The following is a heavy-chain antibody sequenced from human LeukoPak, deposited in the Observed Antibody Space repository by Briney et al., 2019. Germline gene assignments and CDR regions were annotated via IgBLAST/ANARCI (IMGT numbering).Heavy chain of an antibody. CDR3: AKLGGLAAAGDY. CDR1: GFTSSTYA. J-gene: IGHJ4*02. D-gene: IGHD6-25*01. Sequence: GGSLRLSCVVSGFTSSTYAMSWVRQAPGKGLEWVSAISAGGGTTYYADSVKGRFTISRDNSKNTLYLQMNSLRAEDTAVYYCAKLGGLAAAGDYWGQGTLVTVSS. CDR2: ISAGGGTT. V-gene: IGHV3-23*01.